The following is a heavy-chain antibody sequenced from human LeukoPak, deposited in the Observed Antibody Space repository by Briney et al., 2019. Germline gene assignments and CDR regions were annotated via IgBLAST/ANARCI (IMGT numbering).Heavy chain of an antibody. D-gene: IGHD2-15*01. CDR1: GFTFSSYS. V-gene: IGHV3-21*01. Sequence: PGGSLRLSCAASGFTFSSYSMNWVRQAPGKGLEWVSSISSSSSYIYYADSVKGRFTISRDNAKNSLDLQMNSLRAEDTAVYYCARTVAATDYFDYWGQGTLVTVSS. CDR3: ARTVAATDYFDY. J-gene: IGHJ4*02. CDR2: ISSSSSYI.